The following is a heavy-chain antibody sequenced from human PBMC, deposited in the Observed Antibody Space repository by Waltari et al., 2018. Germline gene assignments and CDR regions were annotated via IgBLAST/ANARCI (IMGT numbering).Heavy chain of an antibody. J-gene: IGHJ6*02. D-gene: IGHD3-16*01. CDR3: ARDVVSGGGYYYGMDV. CDR2: IIPIFGTA. Sequence: QVQLVQSGAEVKKPGSSVKVSCKASGGTFSSYAICWGRQAPGQGLEWMGGIIPIFGTANYAQKFQGRVTITADESTSTAYMELSSLRSEDTAVYYCARDVVSGGGYYYGMDVWGQGTTVTVSS. CDR1: GGTFSSYA. V-gene: IGHV1-69*01.